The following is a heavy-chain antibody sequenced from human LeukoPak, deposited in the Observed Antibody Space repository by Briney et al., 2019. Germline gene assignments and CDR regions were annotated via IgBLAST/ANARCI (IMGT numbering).Heavy chain of an antibody. J-gene: IGHJ4*02. D-gene: IGHD2/OR15-2a*01. V-gene: IGHV1-2*06. CDR2: IYPSSGGT. CDR1: GYTFTNYH. CDR3: ARDLPFED. Sequence: ASVKVSCTASGYTFTNYHMHWVRQAPGQGLEWMGRIYPSSGGTNYAQKFQGRITLTTDTSINTAYMELSRLRFDDTAVYYCARDLPFEDWGQGTLVTVSS.